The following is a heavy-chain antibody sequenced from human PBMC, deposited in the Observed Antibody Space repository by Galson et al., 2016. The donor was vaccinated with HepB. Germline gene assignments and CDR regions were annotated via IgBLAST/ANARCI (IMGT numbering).Heavy chain of an antibody. CDR3: ARDAGWDFTAWYYMDV. CDR1: GFTFSDYA. V-gene: IGHV3-33*08. CDR2: IWYDGNNK. Sequence: SLRLSCAAAGFTFSDYAMTWVRLAPGKGLEWVAIIWYDGNNKYYADSVKGRFTISRDISKNTVFLQMISLRAEDTAVYYCARDAGWDFTAWYYMDVWGKGTTVTVSS. D-gene: IGHD1-26*01. J-gene: IGHJ6*03.